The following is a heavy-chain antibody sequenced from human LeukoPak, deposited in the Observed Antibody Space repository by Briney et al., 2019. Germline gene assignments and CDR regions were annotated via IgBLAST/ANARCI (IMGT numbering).Heavy chain of an antibody. CDR2: IWFDGSNK. J-gene: IGHJ4*02. D-gene: IGHD6-13*01. CDR3: ARDWYTRYLDY. CDR1: GFTFSRFG. Sequence: TGRSLRLSCATSGFTFSRFGMHWVRQAPGKGLEWVAVIWFDGSNKLYGDSVKGRFTISGDDSKNTVYLQMNSLRVEDTAVYYCARDWYTRYLDYWGQGTLVTVSS. V-gene: IGHV3-33*01.